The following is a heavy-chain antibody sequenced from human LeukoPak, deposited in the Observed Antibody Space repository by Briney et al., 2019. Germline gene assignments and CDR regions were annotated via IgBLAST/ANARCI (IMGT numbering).Heavy chain of an antibody. J-gene: IGHJ4*02. CDR2: TYYRSKWYY. V-gene: IGHV6-1*01. D-gene: IGHD1-26*01. Sequence: SQTLSLTCAISGDSVSSNSAAWNWIRQSPSRGLEWLGRTYYRSKWYYENAVSVKSRMTVNPDTSKNQFSLQLDSVTPEDTAVYYCARGQGSRSGTYYFDYWGQGTLVTVSP. CDR3: ARGQGSRSGTYYFDY. CDR1: GDSVSSNSAA.